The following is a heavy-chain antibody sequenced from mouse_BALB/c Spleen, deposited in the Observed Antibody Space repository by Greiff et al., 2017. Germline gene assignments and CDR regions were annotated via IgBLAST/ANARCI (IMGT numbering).Heavy chain of an antibody. D-gene: IGHD3-1*01. CDR1: GYAFSSYW. V-gene: IGHV1-80*01. CDR3: ARGGSLYAMDY. J-gene: IGHJ4*01. CDR2: IYPGDGDT. Sequence: VQLQQSGAELVRPGSSVKISCKASGYAFSSYWMNWVKQRPGQGLEWIGQIYPGDGDTNYNGKFKGKATLTADKSSSTAYMQLSSLTSEDSAVYCCARGGSLYAMDYWGQGTSVTVSS.